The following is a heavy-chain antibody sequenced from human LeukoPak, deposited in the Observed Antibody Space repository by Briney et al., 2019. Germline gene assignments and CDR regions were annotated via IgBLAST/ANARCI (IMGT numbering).Heavy chain of an antibody. CDR3: ARDGDTSSTHFLDP. D-gene: IGHD5-18*01. J-gene: IGHJ5*02. CDR2: INNRGKT. V-gene: IGHV4-31*03. Sequence: PSETLSLTCIVSGGSISSGAHYWSWIRHHPGKGLEWIGYINNRGKTYYHPSLRSRASISVDTYQNQFSLNVNFMTAADTAVYYCARDGDTSSTHFLDPWGQGILVTVSS. CDR1: GGSISSGAHY.